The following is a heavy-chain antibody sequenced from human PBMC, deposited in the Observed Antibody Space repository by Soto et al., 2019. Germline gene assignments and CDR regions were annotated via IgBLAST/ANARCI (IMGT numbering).Heavy chain of an antibody. D-gene: IGHD6-19*01. V-gene: IGHV3-21*01. Sequence: GGSLRLSCAASGFTFSNYSMNWVRQAPGKGLEWVSSISTSSSYIYYADSVKGRFTISRDNAKNSLYLQMNSLRAEDTAVYYCARGHGSAFNWFDTGGKGTLVTVS. J-gene: IGHJ5*02. CDR2: ISTSSSYI. CDR1: GFTFSNYS. CDR3: ARGHGSAFNWFDT.